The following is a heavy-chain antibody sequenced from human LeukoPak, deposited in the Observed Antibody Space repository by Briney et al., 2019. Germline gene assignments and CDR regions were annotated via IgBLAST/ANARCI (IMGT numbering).Heavy chain of an antibody. CDR1: GFSFSSFS. Sequence: GGSLRLSCAASGFSFSSFSMNWVRQAPGKGLEWVSYISGGSSFTYYVDSVKGRFTISRDNAKNSLSLQMNSLRAEDTAVYYCASEGVGYSSSWYAFHYWGQGTLVTVSS. CDR2: ISGGSSFT. D-gene: IGHD6-13*01. V-gene: IGHV3-21*01. J-gene: IGHJ4*02. CDR3: ASEGVGYSSSWYAFHY.